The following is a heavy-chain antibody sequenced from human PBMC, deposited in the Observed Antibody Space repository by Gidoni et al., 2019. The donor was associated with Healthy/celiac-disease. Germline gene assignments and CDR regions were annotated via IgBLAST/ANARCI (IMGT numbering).Heavy chain of an antibody. Sequence: AASGFTFSGYAMSWVRQAPGKGLEWVSAISGSGGSTYYADSVKGRFTISRDNSKNTLYLQMNSLRAEDTAVYYCAKDLQTAYYYGSGSYYGDWFDPWGQGTLVTVSS. J-gene: IGHJ5*02. D-gene: IGHD3-10*01. CDR2: ISGSGGST. CDR1: GFTFSGYA. V-gene: IGHV3-23*01. CDR3: AKDLQTAYYYGSGSYYGDWFDP.